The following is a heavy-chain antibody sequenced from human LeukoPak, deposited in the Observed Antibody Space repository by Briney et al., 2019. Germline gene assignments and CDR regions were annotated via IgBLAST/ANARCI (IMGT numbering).Heavy chain of an antibody. Sequence: PGGSLRLSCAASGFTFSKYAMSGVRQAPGKGLEWVPGISGSGGGPYYAESVKGRFTISRDNSKNTLYLQMNSLRADDTAVYYCARDRDGTGNYPLDYWGQGTLVIVSS. CDR3: ARDRDGTGNYPLDY. J-gene: IGHJ4*02. V-gene: IGHV3-23*01. CDR1: GFTFSKYA. CDR2: ISGSGGGP. D-gene: IGHD3-10*01.